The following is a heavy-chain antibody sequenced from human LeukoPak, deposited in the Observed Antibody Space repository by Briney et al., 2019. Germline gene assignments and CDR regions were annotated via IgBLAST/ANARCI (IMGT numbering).Heavy chain of an antibody. J-gene: IGHJ2*01. CDR3: AKNRAGYNWYFDL. V-gene: IGHV3-23*01. CDR2: ISGGGGST. Sequence: GASLRLSCAASGFTFSSYAMSWVRQAPGKGLEWVSAISGGGGSTYYADSVKGQFTISRDNSKNTLYLQMNSLRAEDTAVYYCAKNRAGYNWYFDLWGRGTLVTVSS. D-gene: IGHD3-9*01. CDR1: GFTFSSYA.